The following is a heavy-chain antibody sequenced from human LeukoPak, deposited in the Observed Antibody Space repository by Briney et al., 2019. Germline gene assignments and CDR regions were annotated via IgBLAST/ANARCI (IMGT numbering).Heavy chain of an antibody. D-gene: IGHD3-9*01. V-gene: IGHV1-18*01. CDR2: VSAYNGNT. J-gene: IGHJ6*02. CDR3: AREASWLFGIYYYYGMDV. CDR1: GYTFTSYG. Sequence: ASVKVSCKASGYTFTSYGISWVRQAPGQGLEWMGWVSAYNGNTNYAQKLQGRVTMTTDTSTSTAYMELRSLRSDDTAVYYCAREASWLFGIYYYYGMDVWGQGTTVTVSS.